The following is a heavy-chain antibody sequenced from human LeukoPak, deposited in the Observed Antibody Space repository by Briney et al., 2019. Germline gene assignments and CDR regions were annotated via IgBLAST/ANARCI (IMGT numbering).Heavy chain of an antibody. Sequence: EASVKVSCKASGYTFSSYDINWVRQATGQGLEWMGWMNPNSGNTGYAQTFQGRVTMTRNTSTSIAYMELSSLTSEDTAVYYCARVGYSSDSSGDYTLFDPWGQGTLVTVSS. CDR3: ARVGYSSDSSGDYTLFDP. D-gene: IGHD3-22*01. CDR1: GYTFSSYD. J-gene: IGHJ5*02. V-gene: IGHV1-8*01. CDR2: MNPNSGNT.